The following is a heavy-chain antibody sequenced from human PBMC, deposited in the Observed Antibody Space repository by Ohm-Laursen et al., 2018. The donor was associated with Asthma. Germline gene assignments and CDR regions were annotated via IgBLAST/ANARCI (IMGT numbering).Heavy chain of an antibody. CDR3: ARGSLEGLQ. CDR2: LFPDGRRT. J-gene: IGHJ4*02. CDR1: GFTLGDYF. Sequence: SLRLSCSASGFTLGDYFMHWVRQGPGEGLLWISHLFPDGRRTNYADAVKGRLTISRDDAQNTLYLQMNSLRADDTAVYYCARGSLEGLQWGQGTLVTVSS. V-gene: IGHV3-74*01. D-gene: IGHD5-24*01.